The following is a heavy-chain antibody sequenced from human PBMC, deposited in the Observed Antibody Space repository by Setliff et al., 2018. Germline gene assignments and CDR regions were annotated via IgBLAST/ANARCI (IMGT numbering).Heavy chain of an antibody. J-gene: IGHJ6*03. D-gene: IGHD5-12*01. CDR3: VREGVDRRSSTDYRYYMDV. V-gene: IGHV1-69*05. Sequence: SVKVSCKASGGTFSNYGISWVRQAPGQGLEWMGGTIPMFRTTNYARKFQGRVTIITDEPTSTAYMQLSSLGSDDTAVYYCVREGVDRRSSTDYRYYMDVWGEGTTVTVSS. CDR1: GGTFSNYG. CDR2: TIPMFRTT.